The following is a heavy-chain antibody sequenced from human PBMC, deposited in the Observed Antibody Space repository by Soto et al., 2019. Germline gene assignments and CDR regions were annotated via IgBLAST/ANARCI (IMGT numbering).Heavy chain of an antibody. CDR2: ISAYNGNT. Sequence: ASVKVSCKASGYTFTSYGISWVRQAPGQGLEWMGWISAYNGNTNYAQKLQGRVTMTTDTSTSTAYMELRSLRSDDTAVYYCARDRQYQLLYYFDYWGQGTLVTVSS. CDR1: GYTFTSYG. D-gene: IGHD2-2*01. CDR3: ARDRQYQLLYYFDY. V-gene: IGHV1-18*01. J-gene: IGHJ4*02.